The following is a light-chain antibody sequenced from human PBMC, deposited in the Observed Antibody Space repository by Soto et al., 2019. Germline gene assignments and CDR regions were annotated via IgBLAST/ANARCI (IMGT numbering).Light chain of an antibody. Sequence: QAASVSGSPGQSITISCTGTSSDVGNYNLVSWYQQRPDKAPKLIIYEVTKRPSGISNRYSGSKSGNAASLAISGLRSEDEADYYCAAWDDSLSGRVFGGGTKLTVL. CDR1: SSDVGNYNL. CDR3: AAWDDSLSGRV. J-gene: IGLJ3*02. V-gene: IGLV2-14*02. CDR2: EVT.